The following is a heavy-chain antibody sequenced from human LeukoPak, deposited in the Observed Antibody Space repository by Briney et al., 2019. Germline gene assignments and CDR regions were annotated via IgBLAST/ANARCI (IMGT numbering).Heavy chain of an antibody. CDR2: INPNSGGT. Sequence: GASVKVSCKASGYTFTGYYMHWVRQAPGQGLEWMGWINPNSGGTNYAQKFQGRVTMTRNTSISTAYMELSSLRSEDTAVYYCARTGYSSSWWITGDQYYYYYMDVWGKGTTVTISS. CDR3: ARTGYSSSWWITGDQYYYYYMDV. J-gene: IGHJ6*03. V-gene: IGHV1-2*02. D-gene: IGHD6-13*01. CDR1: GYTFTGYY.